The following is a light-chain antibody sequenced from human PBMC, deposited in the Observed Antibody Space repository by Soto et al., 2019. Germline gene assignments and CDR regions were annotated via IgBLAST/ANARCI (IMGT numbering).Light chain of an antibody. Sequence: EIVLTQSPGTLSLSPGERATLSCRASESVDSSYLAWYQHKPGQAPRLLMYAAGTRATGIPDRFSGSGSGTDFTLTISRLEPEDYAVYYCQQYGSSPRTFGQGTKLEIK. V-gene: IGKV3-20*01. CDR3: QQYGSSPRT. J-gene: IGKJ2*01. CDR2: AAG. CDR1: ESVDSSY.